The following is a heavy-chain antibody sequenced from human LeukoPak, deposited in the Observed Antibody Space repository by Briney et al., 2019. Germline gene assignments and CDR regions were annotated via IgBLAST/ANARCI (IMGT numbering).Heavy chain of an antibody. CDR3: ARDDYGDSGPLFDY. CDR1: GFTFSSYN. D-gene: IGHD4-17*01. Sequence: PGGSLRLSCAASGFTFSSYNMNWVRRAPGQGLEWVSTIRTNGAGTHYADSVRGRFTISRDDSKNTLYLQIDSLRAEDTAVYYCARDDYGDSGPLFDYWGQGTLVTVSS. J-gene: IGHJ4*02. CDR2: IRTNGAGT. V-gene: IGHV3-23*01.